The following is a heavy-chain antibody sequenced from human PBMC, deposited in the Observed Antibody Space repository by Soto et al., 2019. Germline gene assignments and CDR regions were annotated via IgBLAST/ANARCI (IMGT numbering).Heavy chain of an antibody. CDR2: INHSGST. J-gene: IGHJ4*02. CDR1: GGSFSGYY. V-gene: IGHV4-34*01. Sequence: PSETLSLTGAVYGGSFSGYYWSWIRQPPGKGLEWIGEINHSGSTNYNPSLKSRVTISVDTSKNQFSLKLSSVTAADTAVYYCARGRGFDYWGQGTLVTVS. CDR3: ARGRGFDY.